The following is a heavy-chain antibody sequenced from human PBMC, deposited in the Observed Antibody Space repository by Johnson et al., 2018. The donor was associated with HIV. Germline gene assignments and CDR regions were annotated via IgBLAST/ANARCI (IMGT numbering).Heavy chain of an antibody. V-gene: IGHV3-20*04. CDR3: ASSAPGLLPNDAFDI. Sequence: MQLVESGGGVVQPGRSLRLSCAASGFTFDDYGMSWVRQAPGKGLEWVSDINWNGGRTGYADSVKGRFTISRDKAKNSLYLQMKSLRAEDTAVYYCASSAPGLLPNDAFDIWGQGTMVTVSS. D-gene: IGHD2-15*01. CDR1: GFTFDDYG. J-gene: IGHJ3*02. CDR2: INWNGGRT.